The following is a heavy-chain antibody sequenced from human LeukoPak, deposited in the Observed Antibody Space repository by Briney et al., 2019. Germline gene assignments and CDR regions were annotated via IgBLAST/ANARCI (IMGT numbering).Heavy chain of an antibody. CDR1: GYTFTSYG. J-gene: IGHJ4*02. V-gene: IGHV1-18*01. CDR3: ARTGRWFGVLLLLDY. CDR2: ISAYNGNT. Sequence: GASVKVSCKASGYTFTSYGISWVRQAPGQGLEWMGWISAYNGNTNYAQKPQGRVTMTTDTSTSTVYIELRSLRSDDTAVYYCARTGRWFGVLLLLDYWGQGSLVTASS. D-gene: IGHD3-10*01.